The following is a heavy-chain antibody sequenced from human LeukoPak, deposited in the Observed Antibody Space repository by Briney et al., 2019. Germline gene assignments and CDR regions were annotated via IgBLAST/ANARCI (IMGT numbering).Heavy chain of an antibody. CDR1: GFTFGDHA. CDR2: ITWDSGVK. V-gene: IGHV3-9*01. D-gene: IGHD2-2*01. Sequence: AGRSLRLSCAASGFTFGDHAMHWVRQAPGKGLEWVSGITWDSGVKEYADSVKGRFTISRDNAKKSLYLQMNSLRTEDTALYYCAKGTRSVVPAASDSWGQGTLVTVSS. J-gene: IGHJ4*02. CDR3: AKGTRSVVPAASDS.